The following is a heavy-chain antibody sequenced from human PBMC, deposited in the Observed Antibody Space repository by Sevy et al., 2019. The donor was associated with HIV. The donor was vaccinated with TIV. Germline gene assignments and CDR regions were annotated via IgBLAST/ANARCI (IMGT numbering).Heavy chain of an antibody. Sequence: GESLKISCAASGFTFSSYAMHWVRQAPGKGLEWVAVISDDGSNKYYADSVKGRFTISRDNSKNTLYLQMNSLRAEDTAVYYCARDSFTIRGAFDIWGQGTMVTVSS. CDR2: ISDDGSNK. CDR1: GFTFSSYA. V-gene: IGHV3-30-3*01. J-gene: IGHJ3*02. D-gene: IGHD3-16*01. CDR3: ARDSFTIRGAFDI.